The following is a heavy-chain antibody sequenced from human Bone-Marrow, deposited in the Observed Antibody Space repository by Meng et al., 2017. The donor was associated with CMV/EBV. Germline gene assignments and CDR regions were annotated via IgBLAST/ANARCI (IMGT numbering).Heavy chain of an antibody. CDR1: GFTFSSYA. CDR2: IKQDGSEK. Sequence: GGSLRLSCAASGFTFSSYAMHWVRQAPGKGLEWVANIKQDGSEKYYVDSVKGRFTISRDNAKNSLYLQMNSLRAEDTAVYYCARRGYSYGYHIFDYWGQGTLVTVSS. J-gene: IGHJ4*02. V-gene: IGHV3-7*01. CDR3: ARRGYSYGYHIFDY. D-gene: IGHD5-18*01.